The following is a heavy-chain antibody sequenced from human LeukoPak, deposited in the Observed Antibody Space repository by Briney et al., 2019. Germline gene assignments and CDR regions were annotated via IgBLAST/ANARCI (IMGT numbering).Heavy chain of an antibody. Sequence: GSLRLSCAASGFTFSSYGMHWVRQAPGKGLEWIGEINHSGSTNYNPSLKSRVTISVDTSKNQFSLKLSSVTAADTAVYYCARGFGGYCSSTSCYRHWFDPWGQGTLVTVSS. J-gene: IGHJ5*02. V-gene: IGHV4-34*01. CDR1: GFTFSSYG. CDR2: INHSGST. D-gene: IGHD2-2*02. CDR3: ARGFGGYCSSTSCYRHWFDP.